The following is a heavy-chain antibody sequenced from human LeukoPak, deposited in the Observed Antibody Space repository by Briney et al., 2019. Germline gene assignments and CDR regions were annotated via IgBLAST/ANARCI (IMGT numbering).Heavy chain of an antibody. Sequence: SETLSLTCTVSGGSISSGSYYWGWIRQPPGKGLEWIGSIYYSGSTYYKPSLKSRVTISLDTSKNQFSLKLSSVTAADTAVYYCARVEMATMSVPYYFDYWGQGTLVTVSS. V-gene: IGHV4-39*07. J-gene: IGHJ4*02. CDR3: ARVEMATMSVPYYFDY. D-gene: IGHD5-24*01. CDR2: IYYSGST. CDR1: GGSISSGSYY.